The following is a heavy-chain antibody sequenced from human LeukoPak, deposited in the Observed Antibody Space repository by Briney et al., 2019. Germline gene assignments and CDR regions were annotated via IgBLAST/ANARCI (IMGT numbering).Heavy chain of an antibody. CDR3: ARRIAAAGNDYYGMDV. V-gene: IGHV3-21*01. CDR2: ISSSSSYI. CDR1: GFTFSSYS. D-gene: IGHD6-13*01. J-gene: IGHJ6*02. Sequence: GGSLRLSCAASGFTFSSYSMNWVRQAPGKGLEWVSSISSSSSYIYYADSVKGRFTISRDNAKNSLYLQMNSLRAEDTAVYYCARRIAAAGNDYYGMDVWGQGTTVTVSS.